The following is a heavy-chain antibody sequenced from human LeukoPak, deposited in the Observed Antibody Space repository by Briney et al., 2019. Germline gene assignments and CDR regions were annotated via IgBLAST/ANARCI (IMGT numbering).Heavy chain of an antibody. Sequence: PSETLSLTCTVSGGSISSYYWSWIRQPPGKGLEWIGYIYYSGSTNYNPSLKSRVTISVDTSKNQFSLKLSSVTAADTAVYYCARGLGYSSGWYPFDYWGQGTLVTVSS. CDR3: ARGLGYSSGWYPFDY. CDR2: IYYSGST. J-gene: IGHJ4*02. V-gene: IGHV4-59*12. D-gene: IGHD6-19*01. CDR1: GGSISSYY.